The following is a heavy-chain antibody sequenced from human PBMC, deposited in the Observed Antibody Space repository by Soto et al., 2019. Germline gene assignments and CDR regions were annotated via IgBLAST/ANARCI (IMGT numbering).Heavy chain of an antibody. J-gene: IGHJ4*02. V-gene: IGHV3-30-3*01. Sequence: LRLSCAASGFTFSSYAMHCVLQAPGKGLEWVAVISYDGSNKYYADSVKGRFTISRDNSKNTLYLQMNSLRAEDTAVYYCARDGEAAAGTFDYWGQGTLVTVSS. CDR2: ISYDGSNK. CDR3: ARDGEAAAGTFDY. CDR1: GFTFSSYA. D-gene: IGHD6-13*01.